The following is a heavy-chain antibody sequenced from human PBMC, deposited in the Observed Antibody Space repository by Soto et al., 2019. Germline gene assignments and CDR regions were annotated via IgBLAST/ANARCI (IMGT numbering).Heavy chain of an antibody. CDR2: ISSDGSNK. CDR1: GFNLNGYF. J-gene: IGHJ5*02. V-gene: IGHV3-30-3*01. D-gene: IGHD1-1*01. CDR3: AGGQLWFDP. Sequence: QVQLVESGGGLVQPGKSLRLSCAASGFNLNGYFMHWVRQAPGKGLEWVAVISSDGSNKYYADSVTGRFTISRDNSKKTLYLQMSSLKPDDTAVYSCAGGQLWFDPWGQGTLVTVSS.